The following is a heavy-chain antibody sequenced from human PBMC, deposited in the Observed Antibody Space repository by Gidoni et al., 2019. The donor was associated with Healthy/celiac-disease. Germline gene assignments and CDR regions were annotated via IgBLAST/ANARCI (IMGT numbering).Heavy chain of an antibody. V-gene: IGHV4-38-2*02. Sequence: QVQLQESGPGLVKPSETLSLTCTVSGYSISSGYYWGWIRQPPGKGLEWIGSIYHSGSTYYNPSLKSRVTRSVDTSKNQFSLKLSSVTAADTAVYYCARDIVLMVYAMYYFDYWGQGTLVTVSS. CDR1: GYSISSGYY. J-gene: IGHJ4*02. CDR3: ARDIVLMVYAMYYFDY. CDR2: IYHSGST. D-gene: IGHD2-8*01.